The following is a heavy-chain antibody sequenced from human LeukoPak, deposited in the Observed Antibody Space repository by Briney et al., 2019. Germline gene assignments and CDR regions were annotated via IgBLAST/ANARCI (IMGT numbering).Heavy chain of an antibody. J-gene: IGHJ3*02. V-gene: IGHV4-30-4*02. D-gene: IGHD5-18*01. CDR3: ASMYDTAMNRAFDI. Sequence: SETLSLTCTVSGGSISSGDYYWSWIRQPPGKGLEWIGYIYYSGSTYYNPSLKSRVTISVDTSKNQFSLKLSSVTAADTAVYYCASMYDTAMNRAFDIWGQGTMVTVSS. CDR1: GGSISSGDYY. CDR2: IYYSGST.